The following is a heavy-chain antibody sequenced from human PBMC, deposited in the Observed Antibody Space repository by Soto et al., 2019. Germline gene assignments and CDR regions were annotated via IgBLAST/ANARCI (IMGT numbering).Heavy chain of an antibody. V-gene: IGHV1-69*01. D-gene: IGHD6-6*01. CDR2: VIPIFGTA. CDR1: GGTFSSYA. J-gene: IGHJ6*02. Sequence: QVQLVQSGAEVKKPGSSVKVSCKASGGTFSSYAISWVRQAPGQGLEWMGGVIPIFGTANYAQKFQGRVTITADESTSTAYMELSSLRSEDTAVYYCARLPAPRSSSIYYYYGMDVWGQGTTVTVSS. CDR3: ARLPAPRSSSIYYYYGMDV.